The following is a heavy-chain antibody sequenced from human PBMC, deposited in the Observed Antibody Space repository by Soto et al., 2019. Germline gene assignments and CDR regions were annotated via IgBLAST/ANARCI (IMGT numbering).Heavy chain of an antibody. CDR1: GFTFSSNA. V-gene: IGHV3-30-3*01. D-gene: IGHD2-2*01. J-gene: IGHJ6*02. Sequence: GGSLRLSCAASGFTFSSNAMHWVRQAPGKGLEWVAVISYDGSNKYYADSVKGRFTISRDNSKNTLYLQTNSLRAEDTAVYYCARDHCSSTSCYYYYGMDVWGQGTTVTVSS. CDR3: ARDHCSSTSCYYYYGMDV. CDR2: ISYDGSNK.